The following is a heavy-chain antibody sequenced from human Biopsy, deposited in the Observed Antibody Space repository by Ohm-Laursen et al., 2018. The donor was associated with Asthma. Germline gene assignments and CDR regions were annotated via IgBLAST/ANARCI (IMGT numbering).Heavy chain of an antibody. J-gene: IGHJ4*02. CDR3: AKGEWELLEANFDY. CDR2: ISWNSGSI. V-gene: IGHV3-9*01. Sequence: SLRLSCSASGFTFDDYAMHWVQQAPGKGLAWVSGISWNSGSIGYADSVKGRFTISRDNAKNSLYLQMNSLRAEDTALYYCAKGEWELLEANFDYWGQGTLVTVSS. D-gene: IGHD1-26*01. CDR1: GFTFDDYA.